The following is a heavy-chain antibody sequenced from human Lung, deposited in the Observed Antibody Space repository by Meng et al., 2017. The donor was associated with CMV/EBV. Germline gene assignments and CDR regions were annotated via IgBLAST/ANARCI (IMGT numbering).Heavy chain of an antibody. V-gene: IGHV1-69*10. D-gene: IGHD3-22*01. Sequence: XVXVSXXASGDTFRSHAISWVRQAPGQGLEWMGGIIPILGIATSAQKFQGRVAIAADKSTTTAYMELSRLRSEDTAVYFCARALYYYDSSGYYPYFDYWGQGTLVXVSS. CDR2: IIPILGIA. CDR3: ARALYYYDSSGYYPYFDY. CDR1: GDTFRSHA. J-gene: IGHJ4*02.